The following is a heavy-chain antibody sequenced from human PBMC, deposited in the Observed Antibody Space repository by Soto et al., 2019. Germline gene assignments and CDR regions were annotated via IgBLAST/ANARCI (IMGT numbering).Heavy chain of an antibody. V-gene: IGHV4-39*01. CDR1: GGSLTSNSYY. D-gene: IGHD4-17*01. J-gene: IGHJ4*02. CDR2: FYYSQST. CDR3: ARRSTVTYDY. Sequence: PSETLSLTCTVSGGSLTSNSYYWGWIRQPPGKGLEWIGSFYYSQSTYFKPSLKSRVTISVETSKNQYSLKLSAVTAADTAVYYCARRSTVTYDYWGQGILVTVSS.